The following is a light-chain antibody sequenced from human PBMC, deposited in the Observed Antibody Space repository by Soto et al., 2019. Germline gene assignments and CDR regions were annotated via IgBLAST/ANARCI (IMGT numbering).Light chain of an antibody. CDR2: KAS. Sequence: DIQMTQSPSTLSASVGERVTITCRASQAISSWFAWYQQKPGKTPKLLIYKASSLDSGVPSRFSGSGSGTEFPLTISRLQHDDFATYYCQQYHNLLTFGQGTKVESK. V-gene: IGKV1-5*03. CDR3: QQYHNLLT. CDR1: QAISSW. J-gene: IGKJ1*01.